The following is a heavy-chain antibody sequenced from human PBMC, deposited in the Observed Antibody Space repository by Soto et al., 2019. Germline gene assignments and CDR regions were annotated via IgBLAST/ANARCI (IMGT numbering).Heavy chain of an antibody. CDR1: GASVSRYY. Sequence: QVQLQESGPGLVKPSETLSLTCTVSGASVSRYYVAWIRQSQGKGLEWIGFLYSSGSTNYNSSLKSRVTISVDTSKTQFSLRLSSVTAADKAVYYCARRVSAYYDFWGQGTRVTVSS. CDR2: LYSSGST. J-gene: IGHJ4*02. CDR3: ARRVSAYYDF. V-gene: IGHV4-59*02. D-gene: IGHD2-8*01.